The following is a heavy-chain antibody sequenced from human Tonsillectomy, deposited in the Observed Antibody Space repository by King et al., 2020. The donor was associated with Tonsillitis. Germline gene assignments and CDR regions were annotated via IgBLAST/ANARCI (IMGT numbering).Heavy chain of an antibody. CDR3: SRDQNCGGNLELYFDY. CDR1: GFTFSSYA. V-gene: IGHV3-30*04. D-gene: IGHD4-23*01. J-gene: IGHJ4*02. Sequence: VQLVESGGGVVQPGRSLRLSCAASGFTFSSYAMHWVRQAPGKGLEWVAVISYDGSNKYYADSVKGRFTISRDNSKNTLYLQMNSLRTEDTSVYYCSRDQNCGGNLELYFDYWGQGTLVTVSS. CDR2: ISYDGSNK.